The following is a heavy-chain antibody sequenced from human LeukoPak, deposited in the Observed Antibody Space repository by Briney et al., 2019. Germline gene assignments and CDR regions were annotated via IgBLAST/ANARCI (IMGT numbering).Heavy chain of an antibody. CDR2: IYYIGTT. Sequence: SETLSLTCTVSGGSIDSGSYYWAWLRQPPGKGLEWIGSIYYIGTTYYNPSLKSRVTISIDTSKSQFSLKLNSVTAADTAVYYCARGGNYYGSGPHNWFDPWGQGTRVTVSS. D-gene: IGHD3-10*01. V-gene: IGHV4-39*07. CDR3: ARGGNYYGSGPHNWFDP. J-gene: IGHJ5*02. CDR1: GGSIDSGSYY.